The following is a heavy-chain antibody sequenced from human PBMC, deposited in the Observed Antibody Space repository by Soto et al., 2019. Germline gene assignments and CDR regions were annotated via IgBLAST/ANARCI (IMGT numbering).Heavy chain of an antibody. V-gene: IGHV3-23*01. D-gene: IGHD6-19*01. Sequence: TGGSLRLSCAASGFTFSSYAMSWVRQAPGKGLEWVSAISGSGCSTYYADSVKGRFTISRDNSKNTLYLQMNSLRAEDTAVYYCAKAARYAVAGTTPEYFQHWGQGTLVTVSS. CDR1: GFTFSSYA. CDR3: AKAARYAVAGTTPEYFQH. CDR2: ISGSGCST. J-gene: IGHJ1*01.